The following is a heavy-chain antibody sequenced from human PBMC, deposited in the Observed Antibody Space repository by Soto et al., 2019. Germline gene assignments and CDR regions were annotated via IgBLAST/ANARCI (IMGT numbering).Heavy chain of an antibody. J-gene: IGHJ6*02. D-gene: IGHD1-1*01. Sequence: GGSLRLSCAASGFTFNSYGMHWVRQAPGKGLEWVAVISYDGSNKYYADSVKGRFTISRDNSKNTLYLQMNSLRAEDTAVYYCAKVMATTSYYYYYGMDVWGQGTTVTVSS. V-gene: IGHV3-30*18. CDR1: GFTFNSYG. CDR2: ISYDGSNK. CDR3: AKVMATTSYYYYYGMDV.